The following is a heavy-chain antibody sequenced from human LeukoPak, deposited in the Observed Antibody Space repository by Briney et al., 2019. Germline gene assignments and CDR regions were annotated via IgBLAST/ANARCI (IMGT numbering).Heavy chain of an antibody. Sequence: PGGSLRLSCAASGFIFSNYALHWVRQAPGKGLEWVAVVLYDGETKYYADSVKGRFTISRDNAKNSLYLQMNSLRAEDTAVYNCVREAAGGTKGVSGTFDIWGQGTMVTVSS. D-gene: IGHD6-13*01. CDR3: VREAAGGTKGVSGTFDI. CDR2: VLYDGETK. J-gene: IGHJ3*02. V-gene: IGHV3-30*04. CDR1: GFIFSNYA.